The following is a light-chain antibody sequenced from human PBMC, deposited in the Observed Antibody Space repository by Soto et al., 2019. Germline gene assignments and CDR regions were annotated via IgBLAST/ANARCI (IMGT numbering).Light chain of an antibody. CDR2: AAS. J-gene: IGKJ5*01. V-gene: IGKV1-12*01. CDR3: QQGDSFPIT. Sequence: DIQMTQSPSSLSASVGDRVTITCRASQSIGSWLAWYQQKPGTVPKLLIYAASSLQSGVPSRFSGSGVGTEFTLTITSLQPEDFGTYYCQQGDSFPITFGQGTRLEIK. CDR1: QSIGSW.